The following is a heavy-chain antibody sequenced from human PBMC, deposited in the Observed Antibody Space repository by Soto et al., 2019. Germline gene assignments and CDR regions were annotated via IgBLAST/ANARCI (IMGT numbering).Heavy chain of an antibody. Sequence: EVQLLESGGGLVQPGGSLRLSCEASGFTFSNYAMSWVRQAPGKGLEWVSGISTSGGSTFYADSVKGRFAISRDNSKNTLYLQMNSLRAEDTAVYYCARDGLGAFDIWGQGTMVTVSS. CDR3: ARDGLGAFDI. CDR1: GFTFSNYA. CDR2: ISTSGGST. V-gene: IGHV3-23*01. J-gene: IGHJ3*02.